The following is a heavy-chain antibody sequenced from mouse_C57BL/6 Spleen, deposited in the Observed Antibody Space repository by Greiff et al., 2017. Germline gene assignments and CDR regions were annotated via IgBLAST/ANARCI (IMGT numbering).Heavy chain of an antibody. Sequence: QVQLQQPGAELVKPGASVKLSCKASGYTFTSYWMQWVKQRPGQGLEWIGEIDPSDSYTNYNQKFKGKATLTVDTSSSTAYMQLSSLTSEDSAVYYCATLFNTVGDWYFDVWGTGATVTVSS. CDR3: ATLFNTVGDWYFDV. V-gene: IGHV1-50*01. D-gene: IGHD1-1*01. CDR1: GYTFTSYW. CDR2: IDPSDSYT. J-gene: IGHJ1*03.